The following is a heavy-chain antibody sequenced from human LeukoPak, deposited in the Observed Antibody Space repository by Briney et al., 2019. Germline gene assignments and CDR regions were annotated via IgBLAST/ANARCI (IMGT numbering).Heavy chain of an antibody. D-gene: IGHD2-8*01. CDR3: ARVKGVHYYMDV. CDR2: IKSKTDGGTT. CDR1: GFSFTNAW. V-gene: IGHV3-15*01. J-gene: IGHJ6*03. Sequence: PGGSLRLSCAASGFSFTNAWMSWVRQAPGKGLEWVGRIKSKTDGGTTDYAAPVKGRFTISRDNAKNSLYLQMNSLRVEDTAVYHCARVKGVHYYMDVWGKGTTVTVSS.